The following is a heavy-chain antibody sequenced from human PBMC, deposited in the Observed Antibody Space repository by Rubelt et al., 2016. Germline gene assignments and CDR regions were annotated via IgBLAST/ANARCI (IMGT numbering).Heavy chain of an antibody. Sequence: GGGLVQPGGSLRLSCAASGFTFSTYAMSWVRQAPGKGLEWVSTITISGGSTDYADSVKGRFTISRDDSKNTLDLQMNSLRVEDTAVYYCATVGSDGYSPDYWGQGTLVTVS. CDR1: GFTFSTYA. V-gene: IGHV3-23*01. CDR3: ATVGSDGYSPDY. J-gene: IGHJ4*02. D-gene: IGHD2-21*01. CDR2: ITISGGST.